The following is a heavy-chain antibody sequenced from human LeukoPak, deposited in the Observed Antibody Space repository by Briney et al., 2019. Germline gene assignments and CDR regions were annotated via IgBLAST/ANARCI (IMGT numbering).Heavy chain of an antibody. V-gene: IGHV3-20*04. D-gene: IGHD3-22*01. Sequence: GSLRLSCAASGFTFDDYGMSWVSQAPGKGLEWVSGINWNGGSTGYADSVKGRFTISRDNAKNSLYLQMNSLRAEDTALYYCARDHLPYYYDSSGFDYWGQGTLVTVSS. J-gene: IGHJ4*02. CDR2: INWNGGST. CDR3: ARDHLPYYYDSSGFDY. CDR1: GFTFDDYG.